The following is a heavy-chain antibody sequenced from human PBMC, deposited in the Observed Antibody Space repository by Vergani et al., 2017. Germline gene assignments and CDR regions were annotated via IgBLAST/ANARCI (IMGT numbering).Heavy chain of an antibody. Sequence: EVQLVESGGGLVQPGGSLRLSCAASGFTFSSYWMHWVRQAPGKGLVWVSAISGSGGSTYYADSVKGRFTISRDNSKNTLYLQMNSLRAEDTAVYYCAKDPGGSYFGWFDPWGQGTLVTVSS. V-gene: IGHV3-23*04. CDR1: GFTFSSYW. CDR2: ISGSGGST. D-gene: IGHD1-26*01. J-gene: IGHJ5*02. CDR3: AKDPGGSYFGWFDP.